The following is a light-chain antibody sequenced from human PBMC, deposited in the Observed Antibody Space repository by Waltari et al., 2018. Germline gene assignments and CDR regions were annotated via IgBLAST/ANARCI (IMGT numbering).Light chain of an antibody. CDR1: QSISSW. CDR3: QQYNSYLMYT. CDR2: KAS. J-gene: IGKJ2*01. V-gene: IGKV1-5*03. Sequence: DIQMTQSPSTLSASVGDRVTLTCRASQSISSWLAWYQQKPGNAPKLLIYKASSLESGVPSRFSGSGSGTEFTLTISSLQPDDFATYYCQQYNSYLMYTFGQGTKLEIK.